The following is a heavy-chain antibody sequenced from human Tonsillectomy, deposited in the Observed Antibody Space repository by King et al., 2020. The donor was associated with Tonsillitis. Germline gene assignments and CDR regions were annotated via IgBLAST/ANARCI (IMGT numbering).Heavy chain of an antibody. Sequence: QLVQSGAEVKKPGSSVKVSCKASGGTFSSYAISWVRQAPGQGLEWMGGIIPIFGTANYAQKFQGRVTITADESTSTAYMELSSLRSEDTAVYYCARDGEYYYDSRDTGARYWGQGTLVTVSS. V-gene: IGHV1-69*01. CDR2: IIPIFGTA. CDR3: ARDGEYYYDSRDTGARY. D-gene: IGHD3-22*01. J-gene: IGHJ4*02. CDR1: GGTFSSYA.